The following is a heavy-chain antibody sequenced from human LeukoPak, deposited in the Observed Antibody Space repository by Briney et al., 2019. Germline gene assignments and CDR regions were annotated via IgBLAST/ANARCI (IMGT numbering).Heavy chain of an antibody. D-gene: IGHD3-3*01. J-gene: IGHJ3*02. Sequence: GGSLRLSCAASGFTFSSYAMSWVRQAPGKGLEWVSAISGSGGSTYYADSVKGRFTISRDNSKNTLYLQMNSLRAEDTAVYYRAKFLRRLPGAFDIWGQGTMVTVSS. CDR2: ISGSGGST. CDR1: GFTFSSYA. V-gene: IGHV3-23*01. CDR3: AKFLRRLPGAFDI.